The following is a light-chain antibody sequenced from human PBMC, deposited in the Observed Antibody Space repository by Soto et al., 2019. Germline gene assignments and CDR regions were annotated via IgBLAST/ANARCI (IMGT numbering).Light chain of an antibody. J-gene: IGLJ2*01. CDR2: QDT. CDR1: ELGDKY. V-gene: IGLV3-1*01. Sequence: SYELSQPPSVSVSPGQTDIITCSGDELGDKYASWYQQKPGQSPVLVIYQDTKRPSGIPERFSGSNSGNTATLTISGTQAMDEAEYYCQAWDSTAVAVLFGGGTKLTVL. CDR3: QAWDSTAVAVL.